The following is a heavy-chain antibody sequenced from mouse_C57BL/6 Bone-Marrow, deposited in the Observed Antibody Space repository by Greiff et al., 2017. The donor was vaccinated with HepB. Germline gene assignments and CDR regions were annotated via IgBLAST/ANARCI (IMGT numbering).Heavy chain of an antibody. CDR1: GFSFNTYA. CDR3: VRHKGPYYYAMDY. V-gene: IGHV10-1*01. J-gene: IGHJ4*01. CDR2: IRSKSNNYAT. D-gene: IGHD1-3*01. Sequence: EVQLQQSGGGLVQPQGSLKLSCAASGFSFNTYAMNWVRQAPGKGLEWVARIRSKSNNYATYYADSVKDRFTISRDDSESMLYLQMNNLKTEDTAMYYCVRHKGPYYYAMDYWGQGTSVTVSS.